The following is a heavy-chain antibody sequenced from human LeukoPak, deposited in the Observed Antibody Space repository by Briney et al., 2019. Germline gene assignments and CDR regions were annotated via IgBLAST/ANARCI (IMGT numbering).Heavy chain of an antibody. V-gene: IGHV1-69*05. CDR1: GGTFSSYA. CDR3: ARMYYYDSSGYFDY. CDR2: IIPIFGAA. Sequence: SVKVSCKASGGTFSSYAISWVRQAPGQGLEWMGGIIPIFGAANYAQKFQGRVTITTDDSTSTAYMELSSLRSEDTAVYYCARMYYYDSSGYFDYWGQGTLVTVSS. J-gene: IGHJ4*02. D-gene: IGHD3-22*01.